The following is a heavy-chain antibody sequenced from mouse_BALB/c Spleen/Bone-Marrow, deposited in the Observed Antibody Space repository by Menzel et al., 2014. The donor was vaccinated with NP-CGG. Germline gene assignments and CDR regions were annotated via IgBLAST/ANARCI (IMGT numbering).Heavy chain of an antibody. J-gene: IGHJ3*01. CDR3: ARNTYYGNPFAY. CDR1: GFSLTSYG. CDR2: IWSGGST. V-gene: IGHV2-2*02. Sequence: VQLQQSGPGLVQPSQSLSITCTVSGFSLTSYGVHWVRQPPGKGLEWLGVIWSGGSTDYNAAFISRLSISKDNSKSQVFFKMNSLQANDTAIYYCARNTYYGNPFAYWGQGTLVTVSA. D-gene: IGHD2-10*01.